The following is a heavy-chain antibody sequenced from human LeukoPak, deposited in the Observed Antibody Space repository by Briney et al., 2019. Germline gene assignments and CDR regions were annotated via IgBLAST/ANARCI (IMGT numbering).Heavy chain of an antibody. Sequence: ASVKVSCKASGYTFTGYYMHWVRQAPGQGLEWMGRINPNSGGTSYAQKLQGRVTMTTDTSTSTAYMELRSLRSDDTAVYYCARDTVGATRRGFFDYWGQGTLVTVSS. J-gene: IGHJ4*02. D-gene: IGHD1-26*01. CDR2: INPNSGGT. CDR1: GYTFTGYY. V-gene: IGHV1-2*06. CDR3: ARDTVGATRRGFFDY.